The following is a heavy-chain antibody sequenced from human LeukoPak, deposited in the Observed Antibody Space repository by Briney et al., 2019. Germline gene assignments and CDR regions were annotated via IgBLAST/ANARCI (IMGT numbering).Heavy chain of an antibody. Sequence: ASVKVSCKASGYTFTSYGISWVRPAPGQGLEWMGWISAYNGNTNYAQKLQGRVTMTTDTSTSTAYMELRSLRSDDTAVYYCARPLYPGIAAAAFDYWGQGTLVTVSS. J-gene: IGHJ4*02. V-gene: IGHV1-18*01. D-gene: IGHD6-13*01. CDR2: ISAYNGNT. CDR3: ARPLYPGIAAAAFDY. CDR1: GYTFTSYG.